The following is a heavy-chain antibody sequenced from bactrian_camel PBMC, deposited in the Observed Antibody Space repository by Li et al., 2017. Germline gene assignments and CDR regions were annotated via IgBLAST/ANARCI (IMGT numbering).Heavy chain of an antibody. Sequence: HVQLVESGGGLVQPGGSLRLSCAASGFTFSNYAMSWVRQAPGKGLEWVSDINVGGGSTLYADSVKGRFTISRDNAKNTLYLQMNSLKSADTALYYCTTRNYVPINWGQGTQVTVS. V-gene: IGHV3S37*01. J-gene: IGHJ4*01. CDR2: INVGGGST. D-gene: IGHD4*01. CDR1: GFTFSNYA. CDR3: TTRNYVPIN.